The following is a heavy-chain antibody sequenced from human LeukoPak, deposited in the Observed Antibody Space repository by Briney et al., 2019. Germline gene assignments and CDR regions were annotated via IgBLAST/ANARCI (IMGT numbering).Heavy chain of an antibody. V-gene: IGHV1-2*02. CDR3: ASSRTVGATAFDY. Sequence: VASVKVSCKASGYTFTGYYMHWVRQAPGQGLEWMGWINPNSGGTTYAQKFQGRVTMTRDTSISTAYMELSRLRSDDTAVYYCASSRTVGATAFDYWGQGTLVTVSS. CDR2: INPNSGGT. D-gene: IGHD1-26*01. CDR1: GYTFTGYY. J-gene: IGHJ4*02.